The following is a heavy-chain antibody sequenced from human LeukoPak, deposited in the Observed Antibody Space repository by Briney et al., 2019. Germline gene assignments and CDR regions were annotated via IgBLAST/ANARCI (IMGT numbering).Heavy chain of an antibody. Sequence: GGSLRLSCAASGFTFSSYSMNWVRQAPRKGLEWVSSISSSSSYIYYADSVKGRFTISRDNAKNSLYLQMNSLRAEVTAVYYCASPAAPDYYDSSGYYNYYYYYMDVWGKGTTVTVSS. D-gene: IGHD3-22*01. J-gene: IGHJ6*03. V-gene: IGHV3-21*01. CDR3: ASPAAPDYYDSSGYYNYYYYYMDV. CDR2: ISSSSSYI. CDR1: GFTFSSYS.